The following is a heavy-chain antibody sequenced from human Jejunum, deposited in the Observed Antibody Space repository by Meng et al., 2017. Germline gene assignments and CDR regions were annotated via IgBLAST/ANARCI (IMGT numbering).Heavy chain of an antibody. CDR1: GPSISRPNW. CDR2: IDPSEST. CDR3: ARAYCTDVSCHDFFDS. J-gene: IGHJ4*02. Sequence: SGPGLSPPSCPLSLTCSVSGPSISRPNWWSWVRQPPGKGLEWIGKIDPSESTHYNPSLKGRVTISADRSKNQFSLRLTSVTAADTAIYYCARAYCTDVSCHDFFDSWGQGTLVTLSS. D-gene: IGHD2-8*01. V-gene: IGHV4-4*02.